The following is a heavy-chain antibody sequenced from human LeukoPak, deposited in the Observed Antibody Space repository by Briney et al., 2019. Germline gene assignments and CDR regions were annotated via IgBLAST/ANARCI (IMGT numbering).Heavy chain of an antibody. CDR1: GGSFSGYY. D-gene: IGHD2-2*01. V-gene: IGHV4-34*01. Sequence: SETLSLTCAVYGGSFSGYYWSWIRQPPGKGLEWIGYIYYSGSTYYNPSLKSRVTISVDTSKNQFSLKLSSVTAADTAVYYCARHSAHASTNDAFDIWGQGTMVTVSS. J-gene: IGHJ3*02. CDR2: IYYSGST. CDR3: ARHSAHASTNDAFDI.